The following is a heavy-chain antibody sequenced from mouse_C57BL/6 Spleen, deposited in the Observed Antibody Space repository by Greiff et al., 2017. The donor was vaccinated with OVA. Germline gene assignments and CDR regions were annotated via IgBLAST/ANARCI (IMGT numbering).Heavy chain of an antibody. D-gene: IGHD1-1*01. CDR3: ARGGTVVATGYFDV. CDR1: GYTFTSYW. V-gene: IGHV1-52*01. CDR2: IDPSDSET. J-gene: IGHJ1*03. Sequence: VQLQQPGAELVRPGSSVKLSCKASGYTFTSYWMHWVKQRPIQGLEWIGNIDPSDSETHYNQKFKDKATLTVDKSSSTAYMQLSSLTSEDSAVYYCARGGTVVATGYFDVWGTGTTVTVSS.